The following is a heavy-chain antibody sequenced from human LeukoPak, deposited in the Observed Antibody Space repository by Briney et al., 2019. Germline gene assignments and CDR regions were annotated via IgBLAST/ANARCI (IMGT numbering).Heavy chain of an antibody. CDR3: ARLGRAQVYYCRSGSNHYFDH. Sequence: GASVTVSCKTSRFTFVGQYMHWLRQAPGQGREWMGWINPDSGGTDYPQKFRGRVTMTRDTSSNTLYMELSSLRSDDTAVYYCARLGRAQVYYCRSGSNHYFDHWGQGTLGTVSS. J-gene: IGHJ4*02. CDR2: INPDSGGT. D-gene: IGHD3-10*01. CDR1: RFTFVGQY. V-gene: IGHV1-2*02.